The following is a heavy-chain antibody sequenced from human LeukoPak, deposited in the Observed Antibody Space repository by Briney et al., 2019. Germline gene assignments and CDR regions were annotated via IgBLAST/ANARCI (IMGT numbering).Heavy chain of an antibody. CDR3: ARGRYLRGYAFDV. J-gene: IGHJ3*01. D-gene: IGHD3-10*01. Sequence: SETLSLTCAVYGGSFSGYYWSWIRQPPGKGLEWIGEINHSGSTNYNPSLKSRVTISVDTSKNQFSLKLSSVTAADTAVYYCARGRYLRGYAFDVWGQGTMVTVSS. CDR1: GGSFSGYY. CDR2: INHSGST. V-gene: IGHV4-34*01.